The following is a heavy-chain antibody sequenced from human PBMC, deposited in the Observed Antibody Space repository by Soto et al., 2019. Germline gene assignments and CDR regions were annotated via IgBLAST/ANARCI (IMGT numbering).Heavy chain of an antibody. CDR1: GYTFTRYG. CDR2: ISVHNGKT. D-gene: IGHD6-25*01. J-gene: IGHJ3*02. CDR3: ARGRSNGWDYVDEPFDI. Sequence: VQLVQSGAEVRKPGASVKVSCKASGYTFTRYGLTWVRQAPGQGLEWLGWISVHNGKTRNAQKLQGRVSMTTDTSANTVILEQRSLRADDTALYFCARGRSNGWDYVDEPFDIWGQGTLITVSS. V-gene: IGHV1-18*01.